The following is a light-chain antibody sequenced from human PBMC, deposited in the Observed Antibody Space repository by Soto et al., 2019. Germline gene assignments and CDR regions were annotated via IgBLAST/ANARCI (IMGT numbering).Light chain of an antibody. Sequence: QSALTQPPSASGSPGQSVTISCTGTSSDVGGYNYVSWYQQHPGKAPQLMIYEVSKWPSGVPDRFSGSKSGNTASLTVSGLLAEDEADYYCSSYAGNSLWVFGGGTKLTVL. J-gene: IGLJ3*02. CDR2: EVS. V-gene: IGLV2-8*01. CDR3: SSYAGNSLWV. CDR1: SSDVGGYNY.